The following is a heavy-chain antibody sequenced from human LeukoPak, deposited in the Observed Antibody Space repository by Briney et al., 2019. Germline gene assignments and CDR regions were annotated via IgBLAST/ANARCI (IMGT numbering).Heavy chain of an antibody. Sequence: SQTLSLTCAISGDFVSSNSAAWNWIRQAPSRGLEWLGRTYYRSKWYNDYAVSVASRITINPDTSKNQFSLQLNSVTPDDMAVYYCTSGDYFDYWGQGTLVTVSS. D-gene: IGHD3-10*01. CDR1: GDFVSSNSAA. J-gene: IGHJ4*02. CDR2: TYYRSKWYN. CDR3: TSGDYFDY. V-gene: IGHV6-1*01.